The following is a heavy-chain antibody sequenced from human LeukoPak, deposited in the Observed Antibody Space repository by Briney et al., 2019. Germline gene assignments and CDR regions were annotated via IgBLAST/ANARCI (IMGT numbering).Heavy chain of an antibody. J-gene: IGHJ1*01. CDR3: ASKSSWYDVEYFQH. D-gene: IGHD6-13*01. CDR1: GYTFTSYA. CDR2: INTNTGNP. Sequence: GASVKVSCKASGYTFTSYAMNWVRQAPGQGLEWMGWINTNTGNPTYAQGFTGRFVFSLDTSVSTAYLQISSLKAEDTAVYYCASKSSWYDVEYFQHWGQGTLVTVSS. V-gene: IGHV7-4-1*02.